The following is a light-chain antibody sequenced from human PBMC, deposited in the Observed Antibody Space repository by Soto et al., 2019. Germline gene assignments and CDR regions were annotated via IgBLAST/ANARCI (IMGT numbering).Light chain of an antibody. J-gene: IGLJ2*01. V-gene: IGLV4-69*01. CDR1: SGHSNYA. CDR2: VNSEGSH. Sequence: QLVLTQSPSASASLGASVKLTCTLSSGHSNYAIAWHQQQPGKGPRYLMKVNSEGSHSKGDGIPDRFSGSSSGTERYLTISSLQSEDEADYYCRTWGTGIHVLFGGGTKVTVL. CDR3: RTWGTGIHVL.